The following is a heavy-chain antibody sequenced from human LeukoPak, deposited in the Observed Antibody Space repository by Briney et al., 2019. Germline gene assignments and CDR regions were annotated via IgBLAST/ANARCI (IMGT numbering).Heavy chain of an antibody. D-gene: IGHD3-16*02. V-gene: IGHV4-59*12. CDR1: GGSISSYY. CDR3: ARDNFRLAVIGYYFDY. CDR2: IYYSGST. Sequence: SETLSLTCTVSGGSISSYYWSWIRQPPGKGLEWIGYIYYSGSTNYNPSLKSRVTISVDTSKNQFSLKLSSVTAADTAVYYCARDNFRLAVIGYYFDYWGQGTLVTVSS. J-gene: IGHJ4*02.